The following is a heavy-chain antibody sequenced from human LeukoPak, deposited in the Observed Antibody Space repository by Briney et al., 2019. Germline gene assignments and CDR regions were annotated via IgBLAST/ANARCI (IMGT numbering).Heavy chain of an antibody. CDR1: GFTFTTYA. Sequence: GGSLRLSCAAFGFTFTTYAVHWVRQASGKGLEWVAVISYDGTNKFYADSVKGRFTISRDDSKNTLYLQMNSLRVEDTALYYCARDNSRGIAVDYYYAMGVWGQGTAVAVSS. V-gene: IGHV3-30-3*01. D-gene: IGHD6-19*01. CDR2: ISYDGTNK. CDR3: ARDNSRGIAVDYYYAMGV. J-gene: IGHJ6*02.